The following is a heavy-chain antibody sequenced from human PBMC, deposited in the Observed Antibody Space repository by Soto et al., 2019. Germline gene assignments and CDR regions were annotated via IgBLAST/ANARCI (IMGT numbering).Heavy chain of an antibody. CDR3: ARTAAAGKYYYGMDV. V-gene: IGHV1-69*13. J-gene: IGHJ6*02. CDR2: IIPIFGTA. Sequence: SVKVSCKASGGTFSSYAISWVRQAPGQGLEWMGGIIPIFGTADYAQKFQGRVTITADESTSTAYLQWSSLKASDTAMYYCARTAAAGKYYYGMDVWGQGTTVTVSS. D-gene: IGHD6-13*01. CDR1: GGTFSSYA.